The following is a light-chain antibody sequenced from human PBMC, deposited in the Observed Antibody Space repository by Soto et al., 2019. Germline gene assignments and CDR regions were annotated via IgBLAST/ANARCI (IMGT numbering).Light chain of an antibody. J-gene: IGLJ2*01. CDR3: SSYAGSNNWVV. CDR2: EVS. CDR1: SSDVGGYNY. Sequence: QSALTQPPSASGSPGQSVTISCTGTSSDVGGYNYVSWYQQHPGKAPKLMIYEVSKRPSGVPDRFSGSKSGNTASLTVSGLQAEDEADYYCSSYAGSNNWVVFGGVTQLTVL. V-gene: IGLV2-8*01.